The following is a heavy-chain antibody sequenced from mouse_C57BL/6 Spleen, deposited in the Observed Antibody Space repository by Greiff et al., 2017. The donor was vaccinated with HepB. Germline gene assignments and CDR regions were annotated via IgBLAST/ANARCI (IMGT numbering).Heavy chain of an antibody. J-gene: IGHJ2*01. CDR2: TNPTNGRT. Sequence: VQLQQSGAELVEAGASVKMSCKASGYTFTSYWMHWVKQRLGQGLEWFAKTNPTNGRTYYNEKFKSKATLTVDKSSSTAYMLLSGPTSEDSAVYYCARIKKIVATYFDYWGQGTTLTVSS. D-gene: IGHD1-1*01. CDR1: GYTFTSYW. CDR3: ARIKKIVATYFDY. V-gene: IGHV1S81*02.